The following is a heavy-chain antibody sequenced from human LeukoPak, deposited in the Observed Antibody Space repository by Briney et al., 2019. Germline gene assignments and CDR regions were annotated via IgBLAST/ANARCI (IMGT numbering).Heavy chain of an antibody. Sequence: SETLSLTCTVSGGSISSGGYYWSWIRQHPGKGLVWIGYIYYSGSTYYNPSLKSRVTISVDTSKNQFSLKLSSVTAADTAVYYCARDRSMGSGSWAFDIWGQGTMVTVSS. V-gene: IGHV4-31*03. CDR2: IYYSGST. CDR3: ARDRSMGSGSWAFDI. CDR1: GGSISSGGYY. J-gene: IGHJ3*02. D-gene: IGHD3-22*01.